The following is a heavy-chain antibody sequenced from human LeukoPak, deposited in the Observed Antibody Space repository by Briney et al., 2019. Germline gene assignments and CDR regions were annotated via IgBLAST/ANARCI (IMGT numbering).Heavy chain of an antibody. D-gene: IGHD2-21*02. V-gene: IGHV3-15*01. CDR1: GFTFSNAW. J-gene: IGHJ5*02. CDR3: TTDPYCGGDCYVWFDP. CDR2: IKSKTDGGTT. Sequence: GGSLRLSCAASGFTFSNAWMSWVRQAPGKGLEWVGRIKSKTDGGTTDYAAPVKGRFTISRDDSKNTLYLQMNSLKTEDTAVYYCTTDPYCGGDCYVWFDPCGQGTLVTVSS.